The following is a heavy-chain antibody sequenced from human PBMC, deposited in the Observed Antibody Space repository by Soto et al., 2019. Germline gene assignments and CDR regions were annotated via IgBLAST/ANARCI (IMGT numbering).Heavy chain of an antibody. CDR1: GWTFTNYA. CDR2: INAGNGNT. J-gene: IGHJ3*02. V-gene: IGHV1-3*01. D-gene: IGHD6-19*01. CDR3: ESGNRWLVRSWEAEHDAFDI. Sequence: AAVSVAYKCTGWTFTNYAMHWVRQAPGQRLEWTGWINAGNGNTKYSQKFQGRVTITRNTSASTAYMELSSLRSEDTAVYYCESGNRWLVRSWEAEHDAFDIWGQGTMXTVSS.